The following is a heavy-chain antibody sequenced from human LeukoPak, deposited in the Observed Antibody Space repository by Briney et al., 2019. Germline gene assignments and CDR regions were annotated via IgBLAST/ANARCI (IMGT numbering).Heavy chain of an antibody. CDR2: IRYDGSNK. D-gene: IGHD6-19*01. J-gene: IGHJ6*03. CDR3: AKAGVAGTGYYYMDV. V-gene: IGHV3-30*02. Sequence: GGSLRLSCAASGFTFSSYGMQWLRQAPGKGLEWVAFIRYDGSNKYYADSVKGRFTISRDNSKNTLYLQMNSLRAEDTAVYYCAKAGVAGTGYYYMDVWGKGTTVTVSS. CDR1: GFTFSSYG.